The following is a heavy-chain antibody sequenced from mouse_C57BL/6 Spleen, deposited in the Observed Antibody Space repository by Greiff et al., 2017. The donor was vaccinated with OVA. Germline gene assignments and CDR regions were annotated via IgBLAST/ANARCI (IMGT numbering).Heavy chain of an antibody. CDR2: IRNKANGYTT. CDR3: ARSPPMVTKGAAMDY. V-gene: IGHV7-3*01. J-gene: IGHJ4*01. D-gene: IGHD2-2*01. Sequence: DVKLVESGGGLVQPGGSLSLSCAASGFTFTDYYMSWVRQPPGKALEWLGFIRNKANGYTTEYSASVKGRFTISRDNSQSILYLQMNALRAEDSATYYCARSPPMVTKGAAMDYWGQGTSVTVSS. CDR1: GFTFTDYY.